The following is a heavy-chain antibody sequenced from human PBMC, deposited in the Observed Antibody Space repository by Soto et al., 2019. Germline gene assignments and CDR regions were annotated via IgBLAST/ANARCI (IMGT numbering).Heavy chain of an antibody. CDR3: ARGRRFVASFYYYYMDV. V-gene: IGHV4-34*01. CDR1: GGSFSGYY. Sequence: PSETLSLTCAVYGGSFSGYYWSWIRQPPGKGLEWIGEINHSGSTNYNPSLKSRVTISVDTSKNQFSLKLSSVTAADTAVYYCARGRRFVASFYYYYMDVWGKGTTVTVSS. D-gene: IGHD3-3*01. CDR2: INHSGST. J-gene: IGHJ6*03.